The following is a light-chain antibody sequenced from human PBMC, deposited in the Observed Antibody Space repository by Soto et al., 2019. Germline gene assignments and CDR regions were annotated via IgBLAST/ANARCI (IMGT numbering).Light chain of an antibody. CDR2: DAS. CDR3: QQYDFLVT. V-gene: IGKV1-33*01. Sequence: DIQMTQSPSSLSASVGDRVTITCQASQAINNYLNWYQQKPGKAPELLIYDASNLQTGVPTRFSGSGSGKHFTFTISSLQPEDIATYFCQQYDFLVTFGQGTRLEIQ. CDR1: QAINNY. J-gene: IGKJ5*01.